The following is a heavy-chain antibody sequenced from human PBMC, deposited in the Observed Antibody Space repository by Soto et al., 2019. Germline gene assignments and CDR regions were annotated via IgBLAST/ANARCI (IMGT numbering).Heavy chain of an antibody. CDR2: ISGSGGST. V-gene: IGHV3-23*01. J-gene: IGHJ5*02. CDR1: GFTFSIYA. CDR3: AKTALTAAGPPSGVAS. Sequence: EVQLLESGGGLVQPGGSLRLSCAASGFTFSIYAMSWVRQAPGKGLEWVSAISGSGGSTYYADSVKGRFTIARDNSKNTLYLQMNSLRAEDTAVYYCAKTALTAAGPPSGVASWGQGTLVTVSS. D-gene: IGHD6-13*01.